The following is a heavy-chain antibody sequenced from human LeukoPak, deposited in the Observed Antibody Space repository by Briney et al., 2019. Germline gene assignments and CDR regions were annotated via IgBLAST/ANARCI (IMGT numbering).Heavy chain of an antibody. V-gene: IGHV4-4*08. D-gene: IGHD2-15*01. J-gene: IGHJ4*02. CDR3: ARVRGNIVVVVAAPYYFDY. CDR2: ISTSGST. Sequence: PSATLSLTCTVSGDSIGSYYWNWFGQPPGKGLEWFGRISTSGSTSHNPSPEMRVTISVDTSKNQFSLKLSSVTAADTAVYYCARVRGNIVVVVAAPYYFDYWGQGTLVTVSS. CDR1: GDSIGSYY.